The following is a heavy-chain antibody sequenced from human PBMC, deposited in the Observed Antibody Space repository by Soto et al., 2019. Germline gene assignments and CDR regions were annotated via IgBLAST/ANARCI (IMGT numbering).Heavy chain of an antibody. V-gene: IGHV3-7*01. CDR1: GFTFSSYW. CDR3: ARDTRRGYSGYDDAFDI. CDR2: IKQDGSEK. D-gene: IGHD5-12*01. J-gene: IGHJ3*02. Sequence: PGGSLRLSCAASGFTFSSYWMSWVRQAPGKGLEWVANIKQDGSEKYYVDSVKGRFTISRDNAKNSLYLQMNSLRAEDTAVCYCARDTRRGYSGYDDAFDIWGQGTMVTVSS.